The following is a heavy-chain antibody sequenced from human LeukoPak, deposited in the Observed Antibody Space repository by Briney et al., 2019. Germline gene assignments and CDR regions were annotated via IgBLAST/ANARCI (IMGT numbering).Heavy chain of an antibody. CDR1: GFTFSSYS. D-gene: IGHD6-19*01. J-gene: IGHJ6*04. CDR2: ISSSSSYI. Sequence: GGSLRLSCTVSGFTFSSYSMNWVRQAPGKGLEWVSSISSSSSYIYYADSVKGRFTISRDNAKNSLYLQMNSLRAEDTAVYYCARDGTPSYTSGWVYMDAWGKGTTVTISS. CDR3: ARDGTPSYTSGWVYMDA. V-gene: IGHV3-21*01.